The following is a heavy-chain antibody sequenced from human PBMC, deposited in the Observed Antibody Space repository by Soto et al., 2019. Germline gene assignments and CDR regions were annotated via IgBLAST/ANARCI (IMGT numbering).Heavy chain of an antibody. V-gene: IGHV1-2*02. CDR1: GYTFTGYY. D-gene: IGHD3-22*01. CDR3: ARRKGDYYDSSGYHYYFDY. CDR2: INPNSGGT. Sequence: ASVRVSCKASGYTFTGYYVHWVRQSPGQGLEWMGWINPNSGGTKSAQKFQGRVTMTRDTSINTAYMELSRLRSDDTAVYYCARRKGDYYDSSGYHYYFDYWGQGTLVTVSS. J-gene: IGHJ4*02.